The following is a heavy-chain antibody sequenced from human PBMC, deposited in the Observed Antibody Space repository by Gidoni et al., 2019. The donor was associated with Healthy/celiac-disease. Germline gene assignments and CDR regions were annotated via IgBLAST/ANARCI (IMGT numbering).Heavy chain of an antibody. V-gene: IGHV4-59*08. J-gene: IGHJ6*02. D-gene: IGHD3-22*01. Sequence: TNYNPSLKSRVTISVDTSKNQFSLKLSSVTAADTAVYYCAGHNASSGYLYYYYYGMDVWGQGTTVTVSS. CDR2: T. CDR3: AGHNASSGYLYYYYYGMDV.